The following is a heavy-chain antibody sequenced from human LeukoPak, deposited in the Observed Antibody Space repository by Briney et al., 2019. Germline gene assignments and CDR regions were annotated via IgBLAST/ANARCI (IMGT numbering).Heavy chain of an antibody. D-gene: IGHD1-14*01. Sequence: GGSLRLSCVASGLNFDDSAMHWVRQAPGKGLEWVSLISADGGSTFSADSVKGRFSISRDNSKNTLYLQMDSLRAEDTAPYYCAKGSGINHYHWIDPWGQGTLVTVSS. CDR1: GLNFDDSA. V-gene: IGHV3-43*02. J-gene: IGHJ5*02. CDR2: ISADGGST. CDR3: AKGSGINHYHWIDP.